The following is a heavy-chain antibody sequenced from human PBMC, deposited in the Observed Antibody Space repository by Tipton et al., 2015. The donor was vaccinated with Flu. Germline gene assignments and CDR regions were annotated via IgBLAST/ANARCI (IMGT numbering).Heavy chain of an antibody. Sequence: QLVQSGAEVKKPGASVKVSCKASGYTFTSYGISWVRQAPGQGLEWMGWISAYNGNTNYAQKLKGGVTMTTDTSTSTAYMELRSLRSGDSAVFYCARVRGSSWFYPFDYWGQGTRVSVSS. J-gene: IGHJ4*02. CDR3: ARVRGSSWFYPFDY. CDR2: ISAYNGNT. CDR1: GYTFTSYG. D-gene: IGHD6-13*01. V-gene: IGHV1-18*01.